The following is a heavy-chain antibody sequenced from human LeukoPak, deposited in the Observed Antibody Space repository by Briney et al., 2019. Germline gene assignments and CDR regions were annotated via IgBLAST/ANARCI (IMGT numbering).Heavy chain of an antibody. D-gene: IGHD6-13*01. CDR1: GITVSSNY. Sequence: GGSLRVSCVASGITVSSNYMSWVRQAPGKRLEWVSVLYSAGNIYYADSVEGRFTISRDNSKNTLYLQMNSLRADDTAVYYCATSPATGNIYFDLWGRGTLVTVSS. V-gene: IGHV3-66*01. CDR2: LYSAGNI. CDR3: ATSPATGNIYFDL. J-gene: IGHJ2*01.